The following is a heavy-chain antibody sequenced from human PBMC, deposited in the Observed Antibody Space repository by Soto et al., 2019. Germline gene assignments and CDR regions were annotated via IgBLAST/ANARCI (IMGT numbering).Heavy chain of an antibody. D-gene: IGHD3-3*01. J-gene: IGHJ6*03. Sequence: ASVKVSCKASGYTFTSYGISWVRQAPGQGLEWMGWISAYNGNTNYAQKLQGRVTMTTDTSTSTAYMELRSLRSDDTAVYYCARAPRFLEWLPGDLTYYYYYYYMDVWGKGTTVTVSS. CDR2: ISAYNGNT. CDR1: GYTFTSYG. V-gene: IGHV1-18*01. CDR3: ARAPRFLEWLPGDLTYYYYYYYMDV.